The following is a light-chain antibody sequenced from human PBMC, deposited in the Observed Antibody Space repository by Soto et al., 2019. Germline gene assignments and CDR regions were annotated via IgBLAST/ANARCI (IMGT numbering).Light chain of an antibody. V-gene: IGKV1-5*03. Sequence: DIHMTQSPSTLSASVGDRVTITCQARQTLSSWLAWYQQKPGKAPKLLIYKASTLKSGVPSRFSGSGSGTEFTLTISSLQPDDFATYYCQHYNSYSEAFGQGTKVDI. J-gene: IGKJ1*01. CDR3: QHYNSYSEA. CDR1: QTLSSW. CDR2: KAS.